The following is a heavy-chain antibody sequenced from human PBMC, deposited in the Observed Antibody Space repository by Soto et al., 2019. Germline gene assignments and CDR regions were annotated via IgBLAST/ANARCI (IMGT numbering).Heavy chain of an antibody. CDR2: IYYSGST. Sequence: PSETLSLTCSVSGASLISGEHYWSWIRQAPGKGLEWIGYIYYSGSTNYNPSLKSRVTISVDTSKNQFSLKLSSVTAADTAVYYCARSDGRYWGQGTLVTVSS. V-gene: IGHV4-61*08. CDR3: ARSDGRY. J-gene: IGHJ4*02. CDR1: GASLISGEHY.